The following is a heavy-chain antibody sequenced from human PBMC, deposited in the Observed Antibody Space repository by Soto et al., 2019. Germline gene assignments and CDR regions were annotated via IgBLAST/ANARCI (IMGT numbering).Heavy chain of an antibody. CDR1: GYTFTSYA. CDR2: INAGNGNT. J-gene: IGHJ3*02. CDR3: ARDTGSGWYVPGDDAFDI. D-gene: IGHD6-19*01. V-gene: IGHV1-3*01. Sequence: GASVKVSCKASGYTFTSYAMHWVRQAPGQRFEWMGWINAGNGNTKYSQKFQGRVTITRDTSASTAYMELSSLRSEDTAVYYCARDTGSGWYVPGDDAFDIWGQGTMVT.